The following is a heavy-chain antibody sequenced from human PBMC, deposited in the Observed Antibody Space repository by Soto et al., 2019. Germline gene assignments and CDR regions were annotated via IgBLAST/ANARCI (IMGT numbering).Heavy chain of an antibody. CDR3: AKPHLKVVVAASVDY. CDR1: GFTFSSYA. Sequence: PGGSLRLSCAASGFTFSSYAMSWVRQAPGKGLEWVSAISGSGGSAYYADSVKGRFTISRDSSKNTLYLQMNSLRAEDTAVYYCAKPHLKVVVAASVDYWGQGTLVTVSS. CDR2: ISGSGGSA. D-gene: IGHD2-15*01. V-gene: IGHV3-23*01. J-gene: IGHJ4*02.